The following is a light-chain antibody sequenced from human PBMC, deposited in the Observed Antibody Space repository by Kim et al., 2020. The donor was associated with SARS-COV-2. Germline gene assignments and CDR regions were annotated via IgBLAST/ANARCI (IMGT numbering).Light chain of an antibody. CDR2: DAS. V-gene: IGKV1-5*01. CDR3: HQYNSPWT. CDR1: QSIETH. Sequence: GDRVTITCRASQSIETHLAWHQQKPGKAPRLLVFDASSLGSGVPSRFSSSGSGTEFTLTISSLRPDDFATYYCHQYNSPWTFGQGTKVEIK. J-gene: IGKJ1*01.